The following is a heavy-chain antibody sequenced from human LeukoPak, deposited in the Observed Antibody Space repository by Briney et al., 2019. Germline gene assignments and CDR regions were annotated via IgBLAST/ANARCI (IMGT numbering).Heavy chain of an antibody. CDR1: GYTFTAYY. CDR2: ISAYNGNT. J-gene: IGHJ4*02. D-gene: IGHD3-10*01. CDR3: ARDQSTGSGIGFDY. Sequence: ASVKVSCKASGYTFTAYYIHWVRQAPGQGLEWMGWISAYNGNTNYAQKLQGRVTMTTDTSTSTAYMELRSLRSDDAAVYYCARDQSTGSGIGFDYWGQGTLVTVSS. V-gene: IGHV1-18*04.